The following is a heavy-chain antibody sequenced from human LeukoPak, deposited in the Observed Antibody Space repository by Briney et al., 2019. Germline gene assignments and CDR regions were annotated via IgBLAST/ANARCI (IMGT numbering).Heavy chain of an antibody. Sequence: GGSLRLSCAASGFTFSSNSMNWVRQAPGKGLEWVSSISSSSSYIYCADSVKGRFTISRDNAKNSLYLQMNSLRAEDTAVYYCARAIFSRGWYLVDYWGQGTLVTVSS. CDR1: GFTFSSNS. D-gene: IGHD6-19*01. CDR3: ARAIFSRGWYLVDY. V-gene: IGHV3-21*01. CDR2: ISSSSSYI. J-gene: IGHJ4*02.